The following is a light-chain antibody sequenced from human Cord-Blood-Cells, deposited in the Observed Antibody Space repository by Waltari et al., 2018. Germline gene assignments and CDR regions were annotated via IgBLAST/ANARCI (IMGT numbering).Light chain of an antibody. Sequence: QSALTQPASVSGSPGQSITISCTGTSSDVGSYTLVSWYQHHRGKAPKLMIYEVSKRPSGVSNRFSGSKSGNTASLTSSGLQAEYEADYYCCSYAGSSTLVFVGGTKLTVL. CDR1: SSDVGSYTL. CDR3: CSYAGSSTLV. J-gene: IGLJ3*02. CDR2: EVS. V-gene: IGLV2-23*02.